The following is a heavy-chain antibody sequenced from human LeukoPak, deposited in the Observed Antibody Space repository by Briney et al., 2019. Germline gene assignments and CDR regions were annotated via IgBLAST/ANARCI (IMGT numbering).Heavy chain of an antibody. J-gene: IGHJ4*02. CDR3: ASWGATHHSFDY. CDR1: GYSIISGYY. V-gene: IGHV4-38-2*02. D-gene: IGHD1-26*01. Sequence: PSETLSLTCSVSGYSIISGYYWGWIRQPPGKGLEWIGSIYYSGRTYYNPSLKSRVTISVDTSKSQFSLKLNSVTAADTTVYYCASWGATHHSFDYWGQGTLVTVSS. CDR2: IYYSGRT.